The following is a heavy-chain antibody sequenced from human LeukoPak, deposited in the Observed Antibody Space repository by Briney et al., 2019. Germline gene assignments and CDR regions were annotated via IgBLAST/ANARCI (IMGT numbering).Heavy chain of an antibody. D-gene: IGHD5-12*01. CDR3: ARVMVATYYFDY. J-gene: IGHJ4*02. Sequence: PSETLSLTCTVSGGSMSSYYWSWIRQPPGKGLEWIGYIFYSGSTNYNPSLKSRVTISVDTSKNQFSLKLSSVTAADTAVYYCARVMVATYYFDYWGQGTLVTVSS. CDR2: IFYSGST. CDR1: GGSMSSYY. V-gene: IGHV4-59*12.